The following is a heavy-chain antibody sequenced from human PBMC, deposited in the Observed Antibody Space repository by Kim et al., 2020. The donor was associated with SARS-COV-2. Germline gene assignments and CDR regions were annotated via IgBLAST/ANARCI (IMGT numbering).Heavy chain of an antibody. CDR3: ARVGSGSRPYYYYYGMDV. D-gene: IGHD3-10*01. J-gene: IGHJ6*02. Sequence: GRLTISRDKAKNSLYLQMNSLRAEDTAVYYCARVGSGSRPYYYYYGMDVWGQGTTVTVSS. V-gene: IGHV3-11*01.